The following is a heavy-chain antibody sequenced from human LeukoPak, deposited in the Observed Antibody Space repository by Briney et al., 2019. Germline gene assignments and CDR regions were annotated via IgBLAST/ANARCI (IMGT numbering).Heavy chain of an antibody. D-gene: IGHD1-26*01. CDR1: GFTFSSYA. V-gene: IGHV3-23*01. CDR2: ISGSGGST. CDR3: AKDVVVGATRGHFDY. J-gene: IGHJ4*02. Sequence: AGGSLRLSCAASGFTFSSYAMSWVRQAPGKGLEWVSAISGSGGSTYYADCVKGRFTISRDNSKNTLYLQMNSLRAEDTAVYYCAKDVVVGATRGHFDYWGQGTLVTVSS.